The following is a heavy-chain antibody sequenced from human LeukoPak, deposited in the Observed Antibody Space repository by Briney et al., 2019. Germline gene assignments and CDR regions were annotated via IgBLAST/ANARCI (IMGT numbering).Heavy chain of an antibody. D-gene: IGHD3-16*01. CDR2: MNPNSGNT. V-gene: IGHV1-8*01. Sequence: ASVKVSCKASGYTFTSYDINWVRQATGQGLEWMGWMNPNSGNTGYAQKFQGRVTMTRNTSISTAYMELSSLRSEDTAVNYCARGPVVWGYFDYWGQGTLVTVSS. CDR1: GYTFTSYD. J-gene: IGHJ4*02. CDR3: ARGPVVWGYFDY.